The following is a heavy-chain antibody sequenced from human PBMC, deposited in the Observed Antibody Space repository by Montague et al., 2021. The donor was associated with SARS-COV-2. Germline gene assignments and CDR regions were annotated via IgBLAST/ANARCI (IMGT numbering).Heavy chain of an antibody. D-gene: IGHD2-2*02. CDR2: ISQSGNT. Sequence: SETLSLTCAVSGGSFSRYYWSWIRQPPGKGLEWIGEISQSGNTKYNPSLQSRVSISLDTSRNQFSLKVSSVTAADTAIYYCARLGDGIVPSPILGLGPYYSFYYMDVWSKGTTVTVSS. J-gene: IGHJ6*03. CDR1: GGSFSRYY. V-gene: IGHV4-34*01. CDR3: ARLGDGIVPSPILGLGPYYSFYYMDV.